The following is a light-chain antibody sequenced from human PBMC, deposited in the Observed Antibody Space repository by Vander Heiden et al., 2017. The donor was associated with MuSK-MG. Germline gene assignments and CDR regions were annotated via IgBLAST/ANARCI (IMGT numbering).Light chain of an antibody. CDR3: QHYASGRT. V-gene: IGKV3-20*01. J-gene: IGKJ1*01. CDR2: GVS. CDR1: QSVRSDY. Sequence: VLTPAPGTLSLSPGERATLYCRASQSVRSDYLAWYQQKPGQAPRLLIYGVSTCAHGIPDTSSRSGYLTEFTRTLSSREPANFAVYYAQHYASGRTFGPGTTVEVK.